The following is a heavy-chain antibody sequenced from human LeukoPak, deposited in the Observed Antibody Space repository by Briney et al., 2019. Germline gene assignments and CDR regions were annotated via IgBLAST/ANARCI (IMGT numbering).Heavy chain of an antibody. J-gene: IGHJ3*02. D-gene: IGHD3-10*01. V-gene: IGHV4-34*01. CDR3: ARVARDRWSDAFDI. Sequence: SETLSLTCAVYGGSFSGYYWSWIRQPPGKGLEWIGEINHSGSTNYNPSLKSRVTISVDTSKNQFSLELSSVTAADTAVYYCARVARDRWSDAFDIWGQGTMVTVSS. CDR1: GGSFSGYY. CDR2: INHSGST.